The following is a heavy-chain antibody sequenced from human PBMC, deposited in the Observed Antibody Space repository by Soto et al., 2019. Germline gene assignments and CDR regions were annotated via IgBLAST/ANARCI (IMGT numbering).Heavy chain of an antibody. CDR2: IYYSGST. J-gene: IGHJ4*02. D-gene: IGHD4-17*01. Sequence: SETLSLTCTVSGGSISSGGYYWSWIRQRPGKGPEWIGYIYYSGSTYYNPSLKSRVTISVDTSKNQFSLKLSSVTAADTAVYYCARSPEATVTAFDFWGLGTLVTVSS. CDR1: GGSISSGGYY. V-gene: IGHV4-31*03. CDR3: ARSPEATVTAFDF.